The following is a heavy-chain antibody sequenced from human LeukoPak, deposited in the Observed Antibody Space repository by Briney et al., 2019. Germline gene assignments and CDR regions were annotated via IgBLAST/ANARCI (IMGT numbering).Heavy chain of an antibody. Sequence: GRSLRLSCAASGFTFSSYGMHWVRQAPGKGLEWVSVISYDGSNKYYADSVKGRFTISRDNSKNTLYLKMNSLRAEDTAVYYWAKDPGVGEGPGDWGKGTMVTVSS. CDR2: ISYDGSNK. CDR3: AKDPGVGEGPGD. CDR1: GFTFSSYG. V-gene: IGHV3-30*18. D-gene: IGHD3-10*01. J-gene: IGHJ4*02.